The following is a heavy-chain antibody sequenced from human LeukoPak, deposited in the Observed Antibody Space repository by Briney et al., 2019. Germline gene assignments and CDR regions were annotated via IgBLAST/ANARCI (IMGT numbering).Heavy chain of an antibody. CDR1: GFTFSTYA. D-gene: IGHD3-3*01. CDR3: AKDYDFWSGYPVD. Sequence: PGGSLRLSCAASGFTFSTYAMSWVRQAPGKGLEWVSSLSGSGHSIYYADSVKGRFTISRDNSKNTLYLQMNSLRAEDTAVYYCAKDYDFWSGYPVDWGQGTLVTVSS. V-gene: IGHV3-23*01. J-gene: IGHJ1*01. CDR2: LSGSGHSI.